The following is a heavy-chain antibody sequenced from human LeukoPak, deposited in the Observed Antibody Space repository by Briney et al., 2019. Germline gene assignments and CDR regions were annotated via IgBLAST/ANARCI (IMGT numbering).Heavy chain of an antibody. CDR3: AKGPLIEVAGTTWDY. V-gene: IGHV3-48*04. CDR2: ISSSGSTI. J-gene: IGHJ4*02. D-gene: IGHD6-19*01. Sequence: GGSLRLSCAASGFTFSSYWMTWVRQVPGKGLEWVSYISSSGSTIYYADSVKGRFTISRDNAKNSLYLQMNSLRAEDTAVYYCAKGPLIEVAGTTWDYWGQGTLVTVSS. CDR1: GFTFSSYW.